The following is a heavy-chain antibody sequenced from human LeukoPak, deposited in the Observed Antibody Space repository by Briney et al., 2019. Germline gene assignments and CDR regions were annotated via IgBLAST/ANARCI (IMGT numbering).Heavy chain of an antibody. Sequence: GGSLRLSCAASGFTFSTYDMTWVRQAPGKGLEWVSAITGSGRKTFYADSVKGRFTISRDNSKNTLYLQMNSLRAEDTAVYYCARLTFGGVIGFDYWGQGTLVTVSS. V-gene: IGHV3-23*01. J-gene: IGHJ4*02. D-gene: IGHD3-16*02. CDR1: GFTFSTYD. CDR3: ARLTFGGVIGFDY. CDR2: ITGSGRKT.